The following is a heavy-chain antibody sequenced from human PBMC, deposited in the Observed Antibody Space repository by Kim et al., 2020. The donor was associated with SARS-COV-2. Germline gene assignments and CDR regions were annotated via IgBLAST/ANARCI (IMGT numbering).Heavy chain of an antibody. V-gene: IGHV3-48*02. Sequence: GGSLRLSCAASGFTFSSYSMNWVRQAPGKGLEWVSYISSSSSTIYYADSVKGRFTISRDNAKNSLYLQMNSLRDEDTAVYYCARDRMSDVLRYFDWPLGREYYYYYGMDVWGQGTTVTVSS. J-gene: IGHJ6*02. D-gene: IGHD3-9*01. CDR1: GFTFSSYS. CDR3: ARDRMSDVLRYFDWPLGREYYYYYGMDV. CDR2: ISSSSSTI.